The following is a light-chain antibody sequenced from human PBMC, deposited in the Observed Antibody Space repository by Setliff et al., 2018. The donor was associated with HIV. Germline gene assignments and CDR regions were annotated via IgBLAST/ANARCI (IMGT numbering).Light chain of an antibody. CDR3: TSSTSANVV. CDR2: DVS. Sequence: QSALTQPASVSGSPGQSITVSCTGTSSDLGDYNYVSWYQQHPGKAPQLLIYDVSDRPSGVSTRFSGSKSGNTASLPISGLQAEDEAEYYCTSSTSANVVFGTGTKVTVL. J-gene: IGLJ1*01. CDR1: SSDLGDYNY. V-gene: IGLV2-14*01.